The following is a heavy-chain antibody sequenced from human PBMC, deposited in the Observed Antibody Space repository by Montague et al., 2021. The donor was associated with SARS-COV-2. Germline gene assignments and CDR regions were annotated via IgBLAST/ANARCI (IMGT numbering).Heavy chain of an antibody. V-gene: IGHV2-70*04. CDR1: GFSLSTSGMR. D-gene: IGHD3-9*01. J-gene: IGHJ3*02. CDR2: IDWDDDK. Sequence: PALVKPTQTLTLTRPLSGFSLSTSGMRASWIRQPPGKALEWLARIDWDDDKFYSTSLKTRLTISKDTSKNQVVLTMTNMDPVDTATYYCARSYYDILTNYYDAFDIWGQGTMVTVSS. CDR3: ARSYYDILTNYYDAFDI.